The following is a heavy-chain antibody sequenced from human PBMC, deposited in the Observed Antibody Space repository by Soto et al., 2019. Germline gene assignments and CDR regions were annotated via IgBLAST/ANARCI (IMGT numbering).Heavy chain of an antibody. CDR3: ASGHDAYKVRY. V-gene: IGHV4-31*03. CDR1: GGSISSGGTGSY. Sequence: QVQLQESGPGLVKPSQTLSLTCTVSGGSISSGGTGSYWTWIRQLPGKGLEWIGYIYYTGNTYYNRSLKSRPTISIDTSENQFSLKLTSVTAADTAVYFCASGHDAYKVRYWGQGTLVTVSS. CDR2: IYYTGNT. D-gene: IGHD1-1*01. J-gene: IGHJ4*02.